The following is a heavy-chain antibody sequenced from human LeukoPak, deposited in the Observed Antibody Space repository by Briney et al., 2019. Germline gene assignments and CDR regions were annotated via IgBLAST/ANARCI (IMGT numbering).Heavy chain of an antibody. J-gene: IGHJ4*02. CDR3: VRDLHCSSTSCSDY. Sequence: SQTLSLTCTVSGGSISSGGYYWSWIRQPPGKGLEWIGYIYHSGSTYYNPSLKSRVTISVDTSKNQFSLKLSSVTAADTAVYYCVRDLHCSSTSCSDYWGQGTLVTVSS. D-gene: IGHD2-2*01. CDR2: IYHSGST. V-gene: IGHV4-30-2*01. CDR1: GGSISSGGYY.